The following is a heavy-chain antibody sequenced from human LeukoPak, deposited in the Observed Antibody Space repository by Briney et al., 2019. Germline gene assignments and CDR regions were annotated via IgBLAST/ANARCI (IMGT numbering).Heavy chain of an antibody. J-gene: IGHJ4*02. CDR3: ARAKNIKMTTILDY. CDR2: ISSTTDYK. D-gene: IGHD5-24*01. CDR1: GFTFSAYY. Sequence: GGSLRLSCAASGFTFSAYYMNWVRQAPGKGLEWVSSISSTTDYKVYADSLKGRFTISRDNAKNSLHLQMNSLRAEDTAVYYCARAKNIKMTTILDYWGQGTLVTVSS. V-gene: IGHV3-21*01.